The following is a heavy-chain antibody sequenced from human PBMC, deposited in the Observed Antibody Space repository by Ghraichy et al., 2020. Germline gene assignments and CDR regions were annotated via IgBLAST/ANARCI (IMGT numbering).Heavy chain of an antibody. CDR3: ARLPYYYGSGSPR. J-gene: IGHJ4*02. CDR2: IYYSGST. CDR1: GGSISSSSYY. Sequence: SETLSLTCTVSGGSISSSSYYWGWIRQPPGKGLEWIGSIYYSGSTYYNPSLKSRVTISVDTSKNQFSLKLSSVTAADTAVYYCARLPYYYGSGSPRWGQGTLVTVSS. D-gene: IGHD3-10*01. V-gene: IGHV4-39*01.